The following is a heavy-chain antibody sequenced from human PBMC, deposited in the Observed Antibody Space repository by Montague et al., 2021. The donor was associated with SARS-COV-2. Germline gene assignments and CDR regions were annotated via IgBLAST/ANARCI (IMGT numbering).Heavy chain of an antibody. Sequence: TRSLSCTVSGRSISSGGYYWSWIRQHPGKGLEWIGYIYYSGSTYYNPSLKSRVTISVDTSKNQFSLKLSSVTAADTAVYYCARVVTIFGVGDTFDYWGQGTLVTVSS. CDR2: IYYSGST. D-gene: IGHD3-3*01. CDR3: ARVVTIFGVGDTFDY. CDR1: GRSISSGGYY. V-gene: IGHV4-31*03. J-gene: IGHJ4*02.